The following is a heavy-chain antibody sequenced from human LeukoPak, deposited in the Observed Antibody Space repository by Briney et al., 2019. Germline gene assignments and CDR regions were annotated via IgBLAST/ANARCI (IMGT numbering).Heavy chain of an antibody. CDR3: AKDPLPIAVAGTGILAHFDY. D-gene: IGHD6-19*01. J-gene: IGHJ4*02. CDR2: IYSGGST. CDR1: GFTVSSNY. Sequence: GGSLRLSCAASGFTVSSNYMSWVRQAPGKGLEWVSVIYSGGSTYYADSVKGRFTISRDNSKNTLYLQMNSLRAEDTAVYYCAKDPLPIAVAGTGILAHFDYWGQGTLVTVSS. V-gene: IGHV3-66*01.